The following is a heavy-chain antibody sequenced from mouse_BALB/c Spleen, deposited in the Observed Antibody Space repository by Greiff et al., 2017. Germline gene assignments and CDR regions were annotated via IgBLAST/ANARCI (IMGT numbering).Heavy chain of an antibody. CDR3: ARIYDGYYGYFDV. V-gene: IGHV14-1*02. Sequence: VQLQQSGAELVRPGASVKLSCKASGFNIKDYYMHWVKQRPEQGLEWIGWIDPENGNTIYDPKFQGKASITADTSSNTAYLQLSSLTSEDTAVYYCARIYDGYYGYFDVWGAGTTVTVSS. D-gene: IGHD2-3*01. CDR2: IDPENGNT. J-gene: IGHJ1*01. CDR1: GFNIKDYY.